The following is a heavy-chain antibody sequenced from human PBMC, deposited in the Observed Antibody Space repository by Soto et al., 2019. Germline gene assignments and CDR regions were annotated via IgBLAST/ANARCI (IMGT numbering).Heavy chain of an antibody. Sequence: VGSLRLSCVASGFSVSTNYMSWVRQAPGKGLEWVSTIYSGGNTYYADSVKGRFTISRDNAKNTLYLQMNSLRAEDTAVYYCARHWYCTPNSCNPDALDIWGQGRVTVSS. D-gene: IGHD2-8*01. J-gene: IGHJ3*02. CDR1: GFSVSTNY. CDR3: ARHWYCTPNSCNPDALDI. V-gene: IGHV3-53*01. CDR2: IYSGGNT.